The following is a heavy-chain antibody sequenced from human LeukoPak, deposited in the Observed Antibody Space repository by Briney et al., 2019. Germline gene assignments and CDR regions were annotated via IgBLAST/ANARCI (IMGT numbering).Heavy chain of an antibody. CDR3: ARVLQWLLPYIDY. V-gene: IGHV3-53*01. CDR1: GFTVSSNS. J-gene: IGHJ4*02. D-gene: IGHD3-22*01. Sequence: GGSLRLSCTVSGFTVSSNSWSWVRQAPGKGLEWVSFIYSGGNTHYSDSVKGRFTISRDNSKNTLYLQMNSLRAEDTAVYYCARVLQWLLPYIDYWGQGTLVTVSS. CDR2: IYSGGNT.